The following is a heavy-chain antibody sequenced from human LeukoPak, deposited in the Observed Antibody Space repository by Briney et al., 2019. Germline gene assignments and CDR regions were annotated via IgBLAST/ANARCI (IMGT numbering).Heavy chain of an antibody. V-gene: IGHV3-30*14. CDR2: ISRDGSNR. J-gene: IGHJ4*02. CDR3: AGSIAMVITFFDS. Sequence: GGSLRLSCAASGFTFSGSAIHWVRQAPGKGLEWVAVISRDGSNRYYADSVKGRFTISRDNSNNMINLQINSLTVDDTAIYYCAGSIAMVITFFDSWGPGTLVTVSS. CDR1: GFTFSGSA. D-gene: IGHD3-22*01.